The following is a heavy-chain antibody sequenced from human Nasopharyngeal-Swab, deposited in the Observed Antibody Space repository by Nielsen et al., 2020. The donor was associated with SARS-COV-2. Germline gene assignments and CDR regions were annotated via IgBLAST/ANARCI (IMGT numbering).Heavy chain of an antibody. V-gene: IGHV1-18*01. CDR3: ARTRIAGQEYYFDY. D-gene: IGHD6-13*01. Sequence: SVKVSCTASGYTFTSYGISWVRQAPGQGLEWMGWISAYNGNTNYAQKLQGRVTMTTDTSTSTAYMELRSLRSDDTAVYYCARTRIAGQEYYFDYWGQGTLVTVSS. CDR2: ISAYNGNT. J-gene: IGHJ4*02. CDR1: GYTFTSYG.